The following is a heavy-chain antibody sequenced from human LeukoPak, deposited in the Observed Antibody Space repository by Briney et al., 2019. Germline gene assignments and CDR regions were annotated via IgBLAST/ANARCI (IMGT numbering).Heavy chain of an antibody. D-gene: IGHD2-8*01. CDR2: IYYSGST. CDR3: ARITLGYCTNGVCYGVYYYYGMDV. V-gene: IGHV4-59*12. J-gene: IGHJ6*02. Sequence: SETLSLTCTVSGGSISSYYWSWIRQPPGKGLEWIGYIYYSGSTNYNPSLKSRVTISVDTSKNQFSLKLSSVTAADTAVYYCARITLGYCTNGVCYGVYYYYGMDVWGQGTTVTVSS. CDR1: GGSISSYY.